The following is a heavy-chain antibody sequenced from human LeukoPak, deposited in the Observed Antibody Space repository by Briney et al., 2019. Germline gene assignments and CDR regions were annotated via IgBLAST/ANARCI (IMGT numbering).Heavy chain of an antibody. Sequence: GGSLRLSCAASGFTFDDYAMHWVRQAPGKGLEWVSGISWNSGSIGYADSVKGRFTTSRDNAKNSLYLQMNSLRAEDTALYYCAKDRQQLVLGGGIDYWGQGTLVTVSS. V-gene: IGHV3-9*01. D-gene: IGHD6-13*01. CDR3: AKDRQQLVLGGGIDY. CDR2: ISWNSGSI. CDR1: GFTFDDYA. J-gene: IGHJ4*02.